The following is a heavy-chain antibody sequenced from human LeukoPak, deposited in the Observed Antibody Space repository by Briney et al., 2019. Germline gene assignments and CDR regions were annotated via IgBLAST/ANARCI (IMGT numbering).Heavy chain of an antibody. CDR1: GGSFSGYY. J-gene: IGHJ5*02. CDR3: ARSAITYSSSENWFDP. CDR2: INHSGST. V-gene: IGHV4-34*01. D-gene: IGHD6-6*01. Sequence: KASETLSLTCVVYGGSFSGYYWSWIRQPPGKGLDWIGEINHSGSTNYNPSLKSRVTISVDTSKNQFSLKLSSVTAADTAVYYCARSAITYSSSENWFDPWGQGTLVTVSS.